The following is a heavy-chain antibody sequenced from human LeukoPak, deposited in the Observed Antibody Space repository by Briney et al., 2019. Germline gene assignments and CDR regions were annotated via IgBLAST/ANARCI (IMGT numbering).Heavy chain of an antibody. V-gene: IGHV4-38-2*01. J-gene: IGHJ5*02. D-gene: IGHD3-9*01. Sequence: PSETLSLTCAVSGYSISSGYYWGWIRQPPGKGLEWIGSIHHSGSTYYNPSLKSRVTISVDTSKNQFSLKLSSVTAADTAVYYCARHTARLGAWDWFDPWGQGTLVTVSS. CDR2: IHHSGST. CDR3: ARHTARLGAWDWFDP. CDR1: GYSISSGYY.